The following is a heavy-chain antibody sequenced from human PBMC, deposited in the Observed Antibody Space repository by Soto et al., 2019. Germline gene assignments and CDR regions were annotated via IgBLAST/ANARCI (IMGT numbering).Heavy chain of an antibody. CDR2: IYYSGST. V-gene: IGHV4-59*01. J-gene: IGHJ5*02. CDR1: GGSISSYY. CDR3: ARVERVVPAATGFKTHWFDP. D-gene: IGHD2-2*01. Sequence: SETLSLTCTVSGGSISSYYWSWIRQPPGKGLEWIGYIYYSGSTNYNPSLKSRVTISVDTSKNQFSLKLSSVTAADTAVYYCARVERVVPAATGFKTHWFDPWGQGTLVTVSS.